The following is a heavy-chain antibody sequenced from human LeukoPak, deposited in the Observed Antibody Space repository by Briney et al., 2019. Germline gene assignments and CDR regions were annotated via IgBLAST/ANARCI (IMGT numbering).Heavy chain of an antibody. V-gene: IGHV1-8*01. J-gene: IGHJ4*02. CDR2: MNPNSGNT. D-gene: IGHD3-3*01. Sequence: ASVKVSCKASGYTFTSYDINWVRQATGQGLEWMGWMNPNSGNTGYAQKFQGRVTMTRNTSISTAYMELSSLRSEDTAVYYCARDRNSLRFLEWLPFDYWGQGTLVTVSS. CDR1: GYTFTSYD. CDR3: ARDRNSLRFLEWLPFDY.